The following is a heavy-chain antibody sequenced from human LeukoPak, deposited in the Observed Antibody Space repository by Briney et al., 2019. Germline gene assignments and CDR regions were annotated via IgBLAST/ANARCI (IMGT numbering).Heavy chain of an antibody. CDR1: GGSISSSSYY. CDR2: IYYSGST. Sequence: SETLSLTCTVSGGSISSSSYYWGWIRQPPGKGLEWNGSIYYSGSTYYNPSLKSRVTISVDTSKNQFSLKLSSVTAADTAVYYCARGIAAAYVAWGQGTLVTVSS. J-gene: IGHJ5*02. D-gene: IGHD6-13*01. CDR3: ARGIAAAYVA. V-gene: IGHV4-39*07.